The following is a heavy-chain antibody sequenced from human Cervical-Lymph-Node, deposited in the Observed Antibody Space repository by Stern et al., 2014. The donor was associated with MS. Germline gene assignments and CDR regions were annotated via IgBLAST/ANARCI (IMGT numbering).Heavy chain of an antibody. CDR3: ARVLSLAASDS. J-gene: IGHJ4*02. D-gene: IGHD6-13*01. V-gene: IGHV1-46*02. CDR1: GYTFNSYY. CDR2: FNPSVSRT. Sequence: QMQLVQSGAAVRKPGASVKISCEASGYTFNSYYIHWVRQPPGQGLEWVALFNPSVSRTTYAQRFQGRVTVTGDTSTSTVYMELTGLKSEDTAVYYCARVLSLAASDSWGQGTLVVVSS.